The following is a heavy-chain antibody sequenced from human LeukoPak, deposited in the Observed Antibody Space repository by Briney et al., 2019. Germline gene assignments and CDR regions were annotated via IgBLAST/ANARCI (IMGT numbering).Heavy chain of an antibody. CDR1: GDSFSIYY. CDR3: ATRNY. J-gene: IGHJ4*02. CDR2: INHSGGT. V-gene: IGHV4-34*01. Sequence: SDTLSLTCAVDGDSFSIYYWSCIRQPPGKGLEWIGEINHSGGTNYNPSLKSRVTISVDTSKSQFSLKLSSVTATDTALYYCATRNYWGQGALVTVSS.